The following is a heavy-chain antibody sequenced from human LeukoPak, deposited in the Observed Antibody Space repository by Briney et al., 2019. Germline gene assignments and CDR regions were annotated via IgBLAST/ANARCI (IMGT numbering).Heavy chain of an antibody. CDR2: IYYTGST. Sequence: SETLSLTCTVSGGSLSSYYWNWIRQPPGKGLEWIGYIYYTGSTSYNPSLKSRVTISVDTSKNQFSLRLSSVTAADTAVYYCARSLSSSGYYYYGMDVWGQGTTVTVSS. D-gene: IGHD6-6*01. J-gene: IGHJ6*02. CDR3: ARSLSSSGYYYYGMDV. V-gene: IGHV4-59*01. CDR1: GGSLSSYY.